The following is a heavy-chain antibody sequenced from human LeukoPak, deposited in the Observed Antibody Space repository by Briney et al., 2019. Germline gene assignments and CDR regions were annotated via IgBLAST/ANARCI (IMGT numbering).Heavy chain of an antibody. Sequence: GASVKVPCKASGYTFTSYYMHWVRQAPGQGLEWMGIINPSGGSTSYAQKFQGRVTMTRDTSTSTVYMELSSLRSEDTAVYYCARLRYYYDSSGYCYFDYWGQGTLVTVSS. CDR3: ARLRYYYDSSGYCYFDY. V-gene: IGHV1-46*01. CDR1: GYTFTSYY. D-gene: IGHD3-22*01. CDR2: INPSGGST. J-gene: IGHJ4*02.